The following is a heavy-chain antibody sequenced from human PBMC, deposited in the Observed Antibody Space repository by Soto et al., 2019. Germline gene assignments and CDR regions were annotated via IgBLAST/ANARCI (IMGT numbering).Heavy chain of an antibody. D-gene: IGHD3-10*01. CDR3: AKDHSSITMVRGVIIRKKSFDY. CDR2: ISYDGSNK. J-gene: IGHJ4*02. V-gene: IGHV3-30*18. CDR1: GFTFSSYG. Sequence: GGSLRLSCAASGFTFSSYGMHWVRQAPGKGLEWVAVISYDGSNKYYADSVKGRFTISRDNSKNTLYLQMNSLRAEDTAVYYCAKDHSSITMVRGVIIRKKSFDYWGQGTLVTVSS.